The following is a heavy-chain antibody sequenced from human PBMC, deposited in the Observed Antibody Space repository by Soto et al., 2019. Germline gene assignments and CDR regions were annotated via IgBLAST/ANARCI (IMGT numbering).Heavy chain of an antibody. CDR2: ISSSSSTI. V-gene: IGHV3-48*01. Sequence: GGSLRLSCAASGFTFSSYSMNWVRQAPGKGLEWVSCISSSSSTIYYADSVKGRFTISRDNAKNSLYLQMNSLRAEDTAVYYCARDISDYGDFDYYYYYMDVWGKGTTVTVSS. D-gene: IGHD4-17*01. J-gene: IGHJ6*03. CDR1: GFTFSSYS. CDR3: ARDISDYGDFDYYYYYMDV.